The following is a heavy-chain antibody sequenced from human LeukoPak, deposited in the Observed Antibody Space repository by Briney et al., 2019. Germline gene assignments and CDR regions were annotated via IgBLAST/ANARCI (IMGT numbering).Heavy chain of an antibody. V-gene: IGHV4-34*01. D-gene: IGHD6-13*01. Sequence: SETLSLTCAVYGGSFSGYSWTWIRQPPGKGLEWIGEIDRSGSTNYNPSLKSRLTISVDTSKNQFSLKLSSVTAADTAIYYCARGSAAGLAYWGQGTLVTVSS. CDR3: ARGSAAGLAY. CDR2: IDRSGST. J-gene: IGHJ4*02. CDR1: GGSFSGYS.